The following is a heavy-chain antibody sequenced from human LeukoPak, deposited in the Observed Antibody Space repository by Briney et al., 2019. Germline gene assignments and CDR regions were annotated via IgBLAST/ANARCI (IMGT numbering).Heavy chain of an antibody. J-gene: IGHJ4*02. Sequence: GGSLRLSCVASGFTFSNAWMSWVRQAPGKGLEWVGHIKGKTDGGTTHYAAPVKGRFIISRDDSKNMLYLQMNSLKTEDTAFYYCTTDGGIAVRPLFDYWGQGTQVTVSS. CDR1: GFTFSNAW. V-gene: IGHV3-15*06. CDR3: TTDGGIAVRPLFDY. CDR2: IKGKTDGGTT. D-gene: IGHD6-19*01.